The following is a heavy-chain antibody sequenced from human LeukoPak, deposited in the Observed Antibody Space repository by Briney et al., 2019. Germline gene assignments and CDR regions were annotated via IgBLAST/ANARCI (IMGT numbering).Heavy chain of an antibody. D-gene: IGHD5-24*01. CDR1: GYTFTGYY. CDR3: ARDQNGGDGYNLYYSFDY. J-gene: IGHJ4*02. CDR2: INPNSGGT. Sequence: GASVKVSCKASGYTFTGYYMHWVRQAPGQGLEWMGWINPNSGGTNYAQKFQGRVTMTRDTSISTAYMELSRLRSDGTAVYYCARDQNGGDGYNLYYSFDYWGERTLVTASS. V-gene: IGHV1-2*02.